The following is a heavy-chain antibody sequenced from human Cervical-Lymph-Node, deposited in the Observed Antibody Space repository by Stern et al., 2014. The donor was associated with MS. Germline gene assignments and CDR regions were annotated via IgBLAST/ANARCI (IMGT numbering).Heavy chain of an antibody. V-gene: IGHV5-51*01. J-gene: IGHJ4*02. CDR1: GDTFNSYW. CDR3: ARQRYFDY. CDR2: IFPGGSDI. Sequence: EVQLVESGPEVKRPGESLKISCQASGDTFNSYWIGWVRQMPGKGLEWIAIIFPGGSDIRYSPSFQGQVTISADKSSSTAYLQWNNLKASDTAIYYCARQRYFDYWGQGTLVTVSS.